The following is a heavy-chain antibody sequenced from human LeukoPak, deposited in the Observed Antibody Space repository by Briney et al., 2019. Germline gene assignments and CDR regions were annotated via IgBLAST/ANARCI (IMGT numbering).Heavy chain of an antibody. Sequence: SETLSLTCTVSGGSISSYYWTWIRQPPGKGLEWIGYIYYSGSTNYNPSLKSRVTISVDTSKNQFSLELSSVTAADTAVYYCARGGGIFNYYYYMDVWGKGTTVTISS. D-gene: IGHD1-14*01. J-gene: IGHJ6*03. CDR3: ARGGGIFNYYYYMDV. CDR1: GGSISSYY. V-gene: IGHV4-59*01. CDR2: IYYSGST.